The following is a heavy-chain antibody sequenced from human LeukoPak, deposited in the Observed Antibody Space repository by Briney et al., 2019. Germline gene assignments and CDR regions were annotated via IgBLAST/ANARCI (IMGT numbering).Heavy chain of an antibody. CDR1: GYTFTGYY. V-gene: IGHV1-2*02. D-gene: IGHD2-2*01. Sequence: ASVKVSCKASGYTFTGYYMHWVRQAPGQGLEWMGWINPNSGGTNYAQKFQGRVTMTRDTSISTAYMELSRLISDDTAAYYCARDRGSYCSSTSCLDTFDIWGQGTMVTVSS. CDR2: INPNSGGT. CDR3: ARDRGSYCSSTSCLDTFDI. J-gene: IGHJ3*02.